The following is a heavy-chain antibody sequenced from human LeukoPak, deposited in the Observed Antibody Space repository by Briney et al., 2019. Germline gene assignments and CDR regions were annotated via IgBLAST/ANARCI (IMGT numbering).Heavy chain of an antibody. CDR1: GFTFSTYT. CDR3: ARISHWNVLA. J-gene: IGHJ5*02. CDR2: ISSSSRDI. V-gene: IGHV3-21*01. D-gene: IGHD1-1*01. Sequence: GGSLRLSCAASGFTFSTYTMNWVRQASGKGLEWVAAISSSSRDIFYADSVKGRFSISRDNAKNSLYLQMNSLRAEDTAVYYCARISHWNVLAWGQGTLVTVSS.